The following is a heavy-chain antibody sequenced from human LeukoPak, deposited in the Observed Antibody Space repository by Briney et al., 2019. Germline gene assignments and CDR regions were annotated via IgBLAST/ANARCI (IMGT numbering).Heavy chain of an antibody. CDR2: IYSSGST. CDR3: ARVKSGWYYFDY. V-gene: IGHV4-61*02. Sequence: SQTLSLTCTVSGGSISSSSYYWSWIRQPAGKGLEWIGRIYSSGSTDYNPSLKSRVAISVDTSKNQFSLNLSSVTAADMAIYYCARVKSGWYYFDYWGQGTLVTVSS. J-gene: IGHJ4*02. D-gene: IGHD6-19*01. CDR1: GGSISSSSYY.